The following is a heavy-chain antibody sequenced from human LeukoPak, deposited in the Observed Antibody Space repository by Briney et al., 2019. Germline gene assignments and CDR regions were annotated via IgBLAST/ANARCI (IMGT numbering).Heavy chain of an antibody. CDR3: ARGHRGLGY. J-gene: IGHJ4*02. Sequence: SETLSLTCTVSGASISDYYWSWIRQPPGKGLEWIGYIYYTGTTNYNPSLKSRVTISVDTSKNQFSLKLTSVTAADPAVYYCARGHRGLGYWGQGTLVTVSS. CDR2: IYYTGTT. CDR1: GASISDYY. V-gene: IGHV4-59*01. D-gene: IGHD3-16*01.